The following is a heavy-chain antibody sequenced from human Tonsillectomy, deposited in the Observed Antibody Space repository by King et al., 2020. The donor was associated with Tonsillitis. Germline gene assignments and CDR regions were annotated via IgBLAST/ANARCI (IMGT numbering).Heavy chain of an antibody. J-gene: IGHJ4*02. CDR1: GYSFTSYW. Sequence: VQLVESGAEVKKPGESLRISCKGSGYSFTSYWIRWVRQMPGKGLEWRGRSDPSDSYTNYSPSFQGHVTISADKSISTAYLQWSSLKASDTAMYYCARLRYSSSSEFDYWGQGTLVTVSS. V-gene: IGHV5-10-1*03. CDR3: ARLRYSSSSEFDY. D-gene: IGHD6-6*01. CDR2: SDPSDSYT.